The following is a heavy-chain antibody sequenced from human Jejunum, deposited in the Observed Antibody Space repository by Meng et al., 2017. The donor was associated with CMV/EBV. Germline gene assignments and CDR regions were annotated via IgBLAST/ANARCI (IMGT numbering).Heavy chain of an antibody. Sequence: QGHLRESGPGRVKPSEPRSLTCTVSGGPISSYYWSWIRQPAGKGLEWIGRIYPNGNTNYNPSLKSRVTMSIDTSKNQFSLKLTSVTAADTAVYYCARDAPPNNYGWFDPWGQGTLVTVSS. CDR3: ARDAPPNNYGWFDP. V-gene: IGHV4-4*07. CDR2: IYPNGNT. CDR1: GGPISSYY. D-gene: IGHD5-18*01. J-gene: IGHJ5*02.